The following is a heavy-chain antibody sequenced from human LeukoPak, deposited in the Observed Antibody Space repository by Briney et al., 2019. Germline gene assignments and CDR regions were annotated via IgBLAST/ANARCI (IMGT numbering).Heavy chain of an antibody. J-gene: IGHJ4*02. V-gene: IGHV1-69*05. Sequence: SVKVSCKASGGTFSSYAISWVRQAPGQGLEWMGRIIPIFGTANYAQKFQGRVTITTDESTSTAYMELSSLRSEDTAVYYCARDPEGILTGYSPWGQGTLGTVSS. CDR1: GGTFSSYA. CDR2: IIPIFGTA. D-gene: IGHD3-9*01. CDR3: ARDPEGILTGYSP.